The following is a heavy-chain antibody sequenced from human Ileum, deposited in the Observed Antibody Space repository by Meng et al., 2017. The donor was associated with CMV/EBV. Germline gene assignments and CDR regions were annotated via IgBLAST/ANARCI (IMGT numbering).Heavy chain of an antibody. CDR1: GFTFSNYW. CDR3: ATAGQYRLDD. J-gene: IGHJ4*01. CDR2: INMEGTTI. D-gene: IGHD1-1*01. V-gene: IGHV3-74*01. Sequence: VQRGGSGGGLFQPGGSLRVSCAASGFTFSNYWMHWVRQAPGKGLVWVSRINMEGTTINYADSVKGRFTISRDNAKSTLYLQMNSLRAEDTAVYYCATAGQYRLDDWGHGTLVTVSS.